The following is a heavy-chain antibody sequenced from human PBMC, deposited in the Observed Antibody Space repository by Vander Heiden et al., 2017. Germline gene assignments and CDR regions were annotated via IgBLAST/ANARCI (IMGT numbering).Heavy chain of an antibody. CDR2: IYSGDNT. Sequence: EVQLVESGGGLIQPGGSLRLHRPASGFTVSSNYMSWVHRARGKGLECVSVIYSGDNTYYADSGKGRFTISRDNSKNTLYLQMHSLRAEDTAVYYCARDIRGMGAFDIWGHGPMVTDSS. V-gene: IGHV3-53*01. CDR3: ARDIRGMGAFDI. D-gene: IGHD6-13*01. CDR1: GFTVSSNY. J-gene: IGHJ3*02.